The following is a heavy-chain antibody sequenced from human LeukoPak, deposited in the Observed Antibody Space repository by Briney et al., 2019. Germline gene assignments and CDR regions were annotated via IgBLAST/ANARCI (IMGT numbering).Heavy chain of an antibody. V-gene: IGHV4-4*07. CDR2: IYTSGST. D-gene: IGHD3-10*01. Sequence: SETLSLTCTVSGGSISSYYWSWIRQPAGKGLEWIGRIYTSGSTNYNPSLKSRVTMSVDTSKNQFSLKLSSVTAADTAVYYCARDLSFYYYGSGSHNWFDPWGQGTLVTVSS. J-gene: IGHJ5*02. CDR3: ARDLSFYYYGSGSHNWFDP. CDR1: GGSISSYY.